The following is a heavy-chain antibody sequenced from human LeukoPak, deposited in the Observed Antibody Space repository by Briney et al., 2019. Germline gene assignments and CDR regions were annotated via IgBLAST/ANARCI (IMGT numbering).Heavy chain of an antibody. Sequence: SETLSLTCTVSGGSISSYYWSWIRRPAGKGLEWIGSIYYSGSTYYNPSLKSRVTISVDTSKNQFSLKLSSVTAADTAVYYCASPDYGGNSGEDYWGQGTLVTVSS. CDR3: ASPDYGGNSGEDY. D-gene: IGHD4-17*01. J-gene: IGHJ4*02. CDR1: GGSISSYY. CDR2: IYYSGST. V-gene: IGHV4-59*05.